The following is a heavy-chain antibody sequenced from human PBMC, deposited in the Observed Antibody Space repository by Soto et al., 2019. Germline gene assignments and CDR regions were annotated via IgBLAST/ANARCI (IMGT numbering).Heavy chain of an antibody. D-gene: IGHD1-20*01. CDR2: IIPIFGTA. CDR3: ARVTGTQFYF. Sequence: QVQLVQSGAEVKKPGSSVKVSCKASGGTFSSYAISWVRQAPGQGLEWMGGIIPIFGTANYAQKFQGRVTITGDESKSTAYMVLSSLRTEDTGVYYFARVTGTQFYFWGQGTLVTVSS. V-gene: IGHV1-69*01. J-gene: IGHJ4*02. CDR1: GGTFSSYA.